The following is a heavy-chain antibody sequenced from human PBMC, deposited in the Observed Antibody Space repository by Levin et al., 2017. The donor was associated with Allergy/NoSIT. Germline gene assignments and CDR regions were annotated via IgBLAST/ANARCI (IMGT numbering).Heavy chain of an antibody. CDR2: IRSKAYGGTT. V-gene: IGHV3-49*04. CDR1: GFTFGDYA. CDR3: TRDSPSDYDFWSGALKYNY. D-gene: IGHD3-3*01. J-gene: IGHJ4*02. Sequence: AGGSLRLSCTASGFTFGDYAMSWVRQAPGKGLEWVGFIRSKAYGGTTEYAASVKGRFTISRDDSKSIAYLQMNSLKTEDTAVYYCTRDSPSDYDFWSGALKYNYWGQGTLVTVSS.